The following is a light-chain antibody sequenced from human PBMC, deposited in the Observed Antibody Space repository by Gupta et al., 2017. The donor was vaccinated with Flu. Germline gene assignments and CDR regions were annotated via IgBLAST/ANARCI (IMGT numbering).Light chain of an antibody. Sequence: SVLPQPPPASGTPGQRVTISGSVSSSNIGSNTVNWYQQLPGTAPKLLIYSNNQRPSGVPDRFFGSKSGTSASLAISGLQSEDEADYYCAAWDDSLNGQGVFGGETKLTVL. V-gene: IGLV1-44*01. CDR3: AAWDDSLNGQGV. CDR2: SNN. CDR1: SSNIGSNT. J-gene: IGLJ3*02.